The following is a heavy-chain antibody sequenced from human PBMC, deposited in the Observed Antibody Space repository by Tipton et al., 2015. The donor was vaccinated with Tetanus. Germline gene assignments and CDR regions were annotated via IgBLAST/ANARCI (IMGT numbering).Heavy chain of an antibody. D-gene: IGHD4-17*01. J-gene: IGHJ4*02. V-gene: IGHV3-7*01. CDR3: AREGRDGDYGNDY. CDR1: GFTFSSYW. CDR2: IKQDGSEK. Sequence: QPVQSGGGLVQPGGSLRLSCAASGFTFSSYWMSWVRQAPGKGLEWVANIKQDGSEKYYVDSVKGRFTISRDNAKNSLYLQMNSLRAEDTAVYYCAREGRDGDYGNDYWGQGTLVTVSS.